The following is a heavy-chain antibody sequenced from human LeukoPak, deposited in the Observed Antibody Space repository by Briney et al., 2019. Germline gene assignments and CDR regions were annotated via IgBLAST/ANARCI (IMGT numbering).Heavy chain of an antibody. CDR3: ARGDYSFDY. D-gene: IGHD4-17*01. CDR1: GFTFSSYG. V-gene: IGHV3-33*01. CDR2: IWYDGSNK. J-gene: IGHJ4*02. Sequence: GGSLRLSCAASGFTFSSYGMHWVRRAPGKGLEWVAVIWYDGSNKYYADSVKGRFTISRDNSKNTLYLQMNSLRAEDTAVYYCARGDYSFDYWGQGTLVTVSS.